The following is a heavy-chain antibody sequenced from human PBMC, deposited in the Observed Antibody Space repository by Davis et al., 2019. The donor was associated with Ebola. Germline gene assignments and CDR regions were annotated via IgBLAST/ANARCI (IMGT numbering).Heavy chain of an antibody. Sequence: PGGSLRLSCRGSGYSFTSYWIGRVRQMPGKGLEWMGIVYPDDSDTRYSPSFQGQVTISADRSINTAYLQWGSLKASDTAMYYCATLFTASAPDYWGQGTLVTVSS. J-gene: IGHJ4*02. D-gene: IGHD3-16*01. CDR1: GYSFTSYW. CDR3: ATLFTASAPDY. CDR2: VYPDDSDT. V-gene: IGHV5-51*01.